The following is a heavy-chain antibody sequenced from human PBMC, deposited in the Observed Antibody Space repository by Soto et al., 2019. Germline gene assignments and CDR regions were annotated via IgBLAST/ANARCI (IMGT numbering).Heavy chain of an antibody. CDR2: INAGNGNT. V-gene: IGHV1-3*01. J-gene: IGHJ1*01. Sequence: QVQLVQSGAEVKKPGASVKVSCKASGYTFTSYAMHWVRQAPGQRLEWMGWINAGNGNTKYSQKFQGRVTITRDTSASTAYMELSSLRAEDTAVYYCAREEGWLQSPYFQHWGQGTLVTVSS. CDR3: AREEGWLQSPYFQH. CDR1: GYTFTSYA. D-gene: IGHD5-12*01.